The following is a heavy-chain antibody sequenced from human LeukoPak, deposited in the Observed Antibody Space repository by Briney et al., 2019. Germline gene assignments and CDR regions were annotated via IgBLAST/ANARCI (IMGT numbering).Heavy chain of an antibody. V-gene: IGHV4-4*02. CDR3: ARQEDYDILTGDRRYFFDY. Sequence: SGTLSLTCTVSGGSISSSKWWSWVRQPPGKGLEWIGEISHSGSTNYNPSLKSRVTISVDKSRKQFSLKLNSVAAADTAVYYCARQEDYDILTGDRRYFFDYWGQGTLVTVSS. J-gene: IGHJ4*02. CDR2: ISHSGST. D-gene: IGHD3-9*01. CDR1: GGSISSSKW.